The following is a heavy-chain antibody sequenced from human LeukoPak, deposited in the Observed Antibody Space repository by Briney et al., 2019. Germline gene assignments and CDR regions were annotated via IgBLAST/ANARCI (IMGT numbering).Heavy chain of an antibody. Sequence: GASVMVSCKASGYTCTGYYMHWVRHAPGQGLEWMGWINPNSGGTNYAQKFQGRVTMTRDTSISTAYMELSRLRSDDTAVYYCARDRRGILNYWGQGTLVTVSS. CDR3: ARDRRGILNY. J-gene: IGHJ4*02. V-gene: IGHV1-2*02. CDR1: GYTCTGYY. CDR2: INPNSGGT. D-gene: IGHD2-15*01.